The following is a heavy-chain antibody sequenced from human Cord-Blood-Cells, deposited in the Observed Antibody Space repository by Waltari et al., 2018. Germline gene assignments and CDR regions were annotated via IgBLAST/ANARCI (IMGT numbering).Heavy chain of an antibody. CDR2: IYYSGST. J-gene: IGHJ3*02. D-gene: IGHD6-6*01. CDR3: ARPTSIAARPYAFDI. Sequence: QLQLQESGPGLVKPSETLSLTCTVSGGSISSSSYNWGWIRQPPGKGLEWIGSIYYSGSTYYNPSLKSRVTISVDTSKNQFSLKLSSVTAADTAVYYCARPTSIAARPYAFDIWGQGTMVTVSS. CDR1: GGSISSSSYN. V-gene: IGHV4-39*01.